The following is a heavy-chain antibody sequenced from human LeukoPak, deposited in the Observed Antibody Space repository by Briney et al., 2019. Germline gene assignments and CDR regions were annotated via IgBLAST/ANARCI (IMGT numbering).Heavy chain of an antibody. CDR1: GGSISSGGYS. CDR3: ARTRLGQFDP. CDR2: IYYSGST. Sequence: PSQTLSLTCAVSGGSISSGGYSGSWIRQPPGKGLEWIGYIYYSGSTYYNPSLKSRVTISVDTAKNQFSPKLSSVTAADTAVYYCARTRLGQFDPWGQGTLVTVSS. J-gene: IGHJ5*02. V-gene: IGHV4-30-4*07. D-gene: IGHD5-12*01.